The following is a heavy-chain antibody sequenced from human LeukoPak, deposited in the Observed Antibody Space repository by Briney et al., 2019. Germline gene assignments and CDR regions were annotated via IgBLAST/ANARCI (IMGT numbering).Heavy chain of an antibody. J-gene: IGHJ4*02. D-gene: IGHD3-10*01. V-gene: IGHV3-7*01. Sequence: GGSLRLSCAASGFTFSSYGMSWVRQAPGKGLEWVANIKQDGSEKYYVDSVKGRFTISRDNAKNSLYLQMNSLRAEDTAVYYCARDERITMVRAPRGGFDYWGQGTLVTVSS. CDR3: ARDERITMVRAPRGGFDY. CDR2: IKQDGSEK. CDR1: GFTFSSYG.